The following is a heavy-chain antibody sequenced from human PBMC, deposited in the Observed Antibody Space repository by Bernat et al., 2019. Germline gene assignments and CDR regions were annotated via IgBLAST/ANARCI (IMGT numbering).Heavy chain of an antibody. J-gene: IGHJ4*02. V-gene: IGHV3-7*03. CDR2: IKQDGSEK. CDR3: ARVRSTSRNFDY. Sequence: EVQLVESGGGLVQPGGSLRLSCAASGFTFRGYWMTWVRQAPGKGLEWVANIKQDGSEKYYVDSVKGRFTISRDNAKNSRDLQMNSLRAEDTAVYYCARVRSTSRNFDYWGQGTLVTVSS. D-gene: IGHD2-2*01. CDR1: GFTFRGYW.